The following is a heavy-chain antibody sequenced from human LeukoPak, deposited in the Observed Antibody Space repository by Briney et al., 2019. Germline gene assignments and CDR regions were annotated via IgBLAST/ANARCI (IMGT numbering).Heavy chain of an antibody. CDR1: GFTFSSYW. Sequence: GGSLRLSCAASGFTFSSYWMHWVREAPGKGLVWVSRINTDGSSTTYADSVKGRFTISRDNAKNTLYLQMNSLRAEDTAVYNCVKSTGYSFAYFDYWGQGTLVTVSS. CDR3: VKSTGYSFAYFDY. CDR2: INTDGSST. J-gene: IGHJ4*02. D-gene: IGHD3-22*01. V-gene: IGHV3-74*01.